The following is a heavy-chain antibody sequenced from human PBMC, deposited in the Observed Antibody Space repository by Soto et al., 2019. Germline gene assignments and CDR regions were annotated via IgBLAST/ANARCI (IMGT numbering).Heavy chain of an antibody. CDR2: ITSRFYGGTS. D-gene: IGHD1-26*01. V-gene: IGHV3-15*01. Sequence: GGSRRLSCAGSGFPFNNACRTCGGQSQSQAREWIGLITSRFYGGTSDYAAPLKCRISISKNDCMNLVFLQMNSLKTEATAVHYCAPDPATSKWDQGHFDYWGQGTRV. J-gene: IGHJ4*02. CDR3: APDPATSKWDQGHFDY. CDR1: GFPFNNAC.